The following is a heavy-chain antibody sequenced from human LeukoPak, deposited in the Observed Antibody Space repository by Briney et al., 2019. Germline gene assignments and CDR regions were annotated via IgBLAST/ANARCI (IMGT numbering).Heavy chain of an antibody. CDR1: GGPISSGSYY. V-gene: IGHV4-61*02. Sequence: PSQTLSLTCTVSGGPISSGSYYWSWIRQPAGKGLEWIGRIYTSGSTNYHPSLKSRVTISVDTSKNQFSLKLSSVTAADTAVYYCARAGGVQLWSLYYFDYWGQGTLVTVSS. J-gene: IGHJ4*02. CDR2: IYTSGST. CDR3: ARAGGVQLWSLYYFDY. D-gene: IGHD5-18*01.